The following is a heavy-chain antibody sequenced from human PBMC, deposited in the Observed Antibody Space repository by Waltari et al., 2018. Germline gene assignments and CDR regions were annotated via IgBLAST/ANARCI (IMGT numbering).Heavy chain of an antibody. Sequence: QVQLVESGGGVVQPGGSLRLSCSASGFIFSNYPIHWVRQAPGQGLEWVAVISKDGFKTNFAGSVRGRFTISRDNSKDTVYLQMNSLGAEDTAIYFCAREGEDVLWFVEYSQPRTRGFDYWGQGTLLTVSS. J-gene: IGHJ4*02. CDR1: GFIFSNYP. D-gene: IGHD2-21*01. V-gene: IGHV3-30-3*01. CDR3: AREGEDVLWFVEYSQPRTRGFDY. CDR2: ISKDGFKT.